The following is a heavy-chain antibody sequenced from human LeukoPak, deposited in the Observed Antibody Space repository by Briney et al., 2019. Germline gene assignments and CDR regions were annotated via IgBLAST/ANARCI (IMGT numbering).Heavy chain of an antibody. CDR1: GGSFSGYY. Sequence: PSETLSLTCAVYGGSFSGYYWSWIRQPPGKGLEWIGYISYIGSTNYNPSLKSRVTISVDTSKNQFSLKLSSLTAADTAVYYCARSGSNYVSGNYYSYWGQGTLVTVSS. D-gene: IGHD3-10*01. J-gene: IGHJ4*02. V-gene: IGHV4-59*01. CDR3: ARSGSNYVSGNYYSY. CDR2: ISYIGST.